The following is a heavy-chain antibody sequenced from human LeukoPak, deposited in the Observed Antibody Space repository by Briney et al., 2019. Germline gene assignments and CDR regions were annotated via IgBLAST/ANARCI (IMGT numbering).Heavy chain of an antibody. CDR2: ISAYDGYT. Sequence: GESLKISCKASGYIFTKYGFTWVRQAPGQGLEWMGWISAYDGYTNHAQKFQGRVTMTTDSSTTTAYMELRSLRSDDTAVYYCARVSGSIVARLAWFDSWGQGTLVTVSS. CDR3: ARVSGSIVARLAWFDS. J-gene: IGHJ5*01. CDR1: GYIFTKYG. V-gene: IGHV1-18*01. D-gene: IGHD6-6*01.